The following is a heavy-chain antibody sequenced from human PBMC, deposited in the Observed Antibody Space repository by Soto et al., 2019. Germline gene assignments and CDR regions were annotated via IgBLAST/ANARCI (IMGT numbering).Heavy chain of an antibody. V-gene: IGHV1-2*04. CDR3: ARDHGTPLTTAVTINYGMDV. CDR1: GYTFTGYY. Sequence: ASVKVSCKASGYTFTGYYMHWVRQAPGQGLEWMGWINPNSGGTNYAQKFQGWVTMTRDTSISTAYMELSRLRSDDTAVYYCARDHGTPLTTAVTINYGMDVWGQGTTVTVSS. J-gene: IGHJ6*02. CDR2: INPNSGGT. D-gene: IGHD4-17*01.